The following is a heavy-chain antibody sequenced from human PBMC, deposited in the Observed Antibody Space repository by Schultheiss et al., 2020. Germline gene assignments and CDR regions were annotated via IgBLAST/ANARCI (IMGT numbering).Heavy chain of an antibody. J-gene: IGHJ5*02. CDR3: ARGQRREVVAARDNWFDP. CDR2: IYYSGST. CDR1: GGSISSGGYS. D-gene: IGHD2-15*01. Sequence: SETLSLTCAVSGGSISSGGYSWSWIRQPPGKGLEWIGSIYYSGSTYYNPSLKSRVTISVDTSKNQFSLKLSSVTAADTAVYYCARGQRREVVAARDNWFDPWGQGTLVTVSS. V-gene: IGHV4-30-2*03.